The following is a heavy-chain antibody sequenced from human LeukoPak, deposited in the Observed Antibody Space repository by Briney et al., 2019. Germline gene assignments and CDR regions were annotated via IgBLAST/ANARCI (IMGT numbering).Heavy chain of an antibody. CDR3: ARGKRGP. J-gene: IGHJ5*02. V-gene: IGHV1-18*01. CDR2: ISAYNGNT. Sequence: XXWXXXAPGQGLEWMGWISAYNGNTNYAQKLQGRVTMTTDTSTSTAYMELRSLRSDDTAVYYCARGKRGPWGQGTLVTVSS.